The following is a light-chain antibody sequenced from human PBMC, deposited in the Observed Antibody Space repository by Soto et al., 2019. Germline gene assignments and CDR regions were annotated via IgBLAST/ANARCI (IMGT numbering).Light chain of an antibody. Sequence: DIQMTQSPSTLSASVGDRVTITCRARQSISSWLAWYQQKPGKAPKLLIYKASSLESGVPSRFSGSVSGKEFTLAISSLQPDDFATYYCQQYNIYFLTFGGGTKVEI. CDR2: KAS. CDR1: QSISSW. CDR3: QQYNIYFLT. J-gene: IGKJ4*01. V-gene: IGKV1-5*03.